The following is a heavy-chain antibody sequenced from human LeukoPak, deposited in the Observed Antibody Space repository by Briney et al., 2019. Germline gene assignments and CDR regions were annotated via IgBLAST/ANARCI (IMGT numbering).Heavy chain of an antibody. J-gene: IGHJ4*02. CDR3: ARDGDYGDYVFDFDY. CDR2: ISSSGSTI. Sequence: PGGSLRLSCAASGFTFSSYEMNWVRQAPGKGLEWVSYISSSGSTIYYADSVKGRFTTSRDNAKNSLYLQMNSLRAEDTAVYYCARDGDYGDYVFDFDYWGQGTLVTVSS. CDR1: GFTFSSYE. D-gene: IGHD4-17*01. V-gene: IGHV3-48*03.